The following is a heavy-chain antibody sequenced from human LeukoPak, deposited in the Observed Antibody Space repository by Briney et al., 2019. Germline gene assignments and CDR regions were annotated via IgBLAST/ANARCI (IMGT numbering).Heavy chain of an antibody. CDR2: ISGSGGST. CDR3: AKDRVYDSSGYYSMGAFDI. J-gene: IGHJ3*02. V-gene: IGHV3-23*01. D-gene: IGHD3-22*01. Sequence: GGSLRLSCAASGFTFSSYAMSWVRQAPGKGLEWVSAISGSGGSTYHADSVKGRFTISRDNSKNTLYLQMNSLRAEDTAVYYCAKDRVYDSSGYYSMGAFDIWGQGTMVTVSS. CDR1: GFTFSSYA.